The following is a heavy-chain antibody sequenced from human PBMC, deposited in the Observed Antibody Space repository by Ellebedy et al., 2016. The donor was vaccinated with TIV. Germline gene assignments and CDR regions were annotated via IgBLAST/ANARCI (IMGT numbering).Heavy chain of an antibody. V-gene: IGHV1-69*13. CDR3: ARGEYRNWFDP. D-gene: IGHD3-10*01. Sequence: AASVKVSCKASGVTFSRYAVSWVRQAPGQGLEWMGPLLPMYGKTHYAQKLQGRVTIAADESTNTAFMELSSLKTEDTAIYYCARGEYRNWFDPWGQGTLVTVSS. J-gene: IGHJ5*02. CDR2: LLPMYGKT. CDR1: GVTFSRYA.